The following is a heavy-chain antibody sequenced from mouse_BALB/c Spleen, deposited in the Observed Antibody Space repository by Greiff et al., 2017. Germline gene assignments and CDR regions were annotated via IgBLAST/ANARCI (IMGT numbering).Heavy chain of an antibody. J-gene: IGHJ2*01. D-gene: IGHD1-1*02. V-gene: IGHV1S81*02. Sequence: VQLQESGAELVKPGASVKLSCKASGYTFTSYYMYWVKQRPGQGLEWIGEINPSNGGTNFNEKFKSKATLTVDKSSSTAYMQLSSLTSEDSAVYYCTRGNYGASPLDYWGQGTTLTVSS. CDR3: TRGNYGASPLDY. CDR2: INPSNGGT. CDR1: GYTFTSYY.